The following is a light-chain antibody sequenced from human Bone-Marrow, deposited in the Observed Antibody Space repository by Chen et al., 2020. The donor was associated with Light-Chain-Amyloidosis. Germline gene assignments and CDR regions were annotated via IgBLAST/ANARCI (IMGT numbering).Light chain of an antibody. CDR3: QQSYNPPRT. CDR1: QSIARY. V-gene: IGKV1-39*01. Sequence: DIQMTQSPSSLSASVGDRVTITCRASQSIARYLNWYKQRPGNAPKLLIYTPSSFQSCVPSRFRGSGSGTAFTLAIRRLQPDDVATYYCQQSYNPPRTFAHVTKLEIK. J-gene: IGKJ2*01. CDR2: TPS.